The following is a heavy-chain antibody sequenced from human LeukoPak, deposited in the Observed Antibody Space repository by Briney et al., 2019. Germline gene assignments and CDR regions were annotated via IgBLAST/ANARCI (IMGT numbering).Heavy chain of an antibody. V-gene: IGHV1-69*13. CDR1: GGTFSSYA. CDR2: IIPIFGTA. Sequence: SVKVSCKASGGTFSSYAISWVRQAPGQGLEWMGGIIPIFGTANYAQKFQGRVTITADESTSTAYMELSSLRSEDTAVYYCASLSGWNSQPDGYYFDYWGQGTLVTVSS. CDR3: ASLSGWNSQPDGYYFDY. D-gene: IGHD6-19*01. J-gene: IGHJ4*02.